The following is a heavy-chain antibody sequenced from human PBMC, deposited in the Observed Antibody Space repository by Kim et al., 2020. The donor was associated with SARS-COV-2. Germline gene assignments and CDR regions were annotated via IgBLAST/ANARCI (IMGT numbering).Heavy chain of an antibody. Sequence: SETLSLTCAVSGGSISSYYWSWIRQPPGKGLEWIGYIYDSGSTNYNPSLKSRVTISVDTSKNQFSLKLSSVTAADTAVYYCARHVSGTIWYFDLWALAP. CDR3: ARHVSGTIWYFDL. CDR1: GGSISSYY. CDR2: IYDSGST. D-gene: IGHD1-7*01. J-gene: IGHJ2*01. V-gene: IGHV4-59*08.